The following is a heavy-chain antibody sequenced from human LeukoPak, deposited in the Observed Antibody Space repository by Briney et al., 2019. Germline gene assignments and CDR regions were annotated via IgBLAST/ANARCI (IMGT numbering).Heavy chain of an antibody. Sequence: AETLSLTCAVSGGSISNYYWSWIRQPPGKGLEWVGRIYTGVNTHYYTSLKRRGAMSLDTTKNKSPLMQINVPAADTAVYYCARTGPTVGATPPPFDYWGQGTLVTVSS. CDR1: GGSISNYY. CDR2: IYTGVNT. J-gene: IGHJ4*02. CDR3: ARTGPTVGATPPPFDY. D-gene: IGHD4-23*01. V-gene: IGHV4-4*07.